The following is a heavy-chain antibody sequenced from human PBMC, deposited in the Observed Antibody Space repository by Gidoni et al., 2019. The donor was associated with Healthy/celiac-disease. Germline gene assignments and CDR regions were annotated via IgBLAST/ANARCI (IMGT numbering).Heavy chain of an antibody. Sequence: EVQLGESGGGWVQPGGSLKLSCEASGFTFGGTAMHWVRQASGKWLEWVGRIRSKANSYATAYAASVKGRFTISRDDSKNTAYLQMNSLKTEDTAVYYCTSRAPIVVVPAVDDAFDIWGQGTMVTVSS. J-gene: IGHJ3*02. CDR2: IRSKANSYAT. D-gene: IGHD2-2*01. V-gene: IGHV3-73*02. CDR1: GFTFGGTA. CDR3: TSRAPIVVVPAVDDAFDI.